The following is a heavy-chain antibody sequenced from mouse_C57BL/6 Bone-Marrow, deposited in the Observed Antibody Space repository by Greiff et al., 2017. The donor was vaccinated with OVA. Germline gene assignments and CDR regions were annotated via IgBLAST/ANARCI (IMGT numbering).Heavy chain of an antibody. J-gene: IGHJ1*03. CDR1: GFNIKDYY. D-gene: IGHD1-1*01. Sequence: VQLQQSGAELVKPGASVKLSCTASGFNIKDYYMHWVKQRTEQGLEWIGRIDPEDGETKYAPKFQGKATITADTSSNTAYLQLSSLTSEDTAVYYCAICTTVVASYWYFDVWGTGTTVTVSS. CDR2: IDPEDGET. V-gene: IGHV14-2*01. CDR3: AICTTVVASYWYFDV.